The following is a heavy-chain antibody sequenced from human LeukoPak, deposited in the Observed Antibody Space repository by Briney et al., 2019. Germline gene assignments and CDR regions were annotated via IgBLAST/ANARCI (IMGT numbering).Heavy chain of an antibody. Sequence: GGSLRLSCFSSGFTFRNAWMSWVRQAPGNGLEWVGRIKSQTNGGTIDYAAPVKGRFTISRDDSKKTLYLQMNSLKKEDTAVYYCTTDGFLFLRDVSSYYIDVWGKGTTVIVSS. D-gene: IGHD2/OR15-2a*01. CDR2: IKSQTNGGTI. CDR1: GFTFRNAW. CDR3: TTDGFLFLRDVSSYYIDV. V-gene: IGHV3-15*01. J-gene: IGHJ6*03.